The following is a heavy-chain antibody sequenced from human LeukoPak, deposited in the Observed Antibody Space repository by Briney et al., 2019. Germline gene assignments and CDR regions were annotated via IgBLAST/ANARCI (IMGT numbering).Heavy chain of an antibody. CDR3: AKGGSGNVRARYYFNY. V-gene: IGHV3-23*01. J-gene: IGHJ4*02. D-gene: IGHD4-23*01. CDR2: ISGSGGST. CDR1: GFTFSSYA. Sequence: GGSLRLSCAASGFTFSSYAMSWVRQAPGKGREWVSAISGSGGSTYYADSVKGRFTISRDNSKNTLYLQMNSLRAEDTAVYYCAKGGSGNVRARYYFNYWGQGTLVTVSS.